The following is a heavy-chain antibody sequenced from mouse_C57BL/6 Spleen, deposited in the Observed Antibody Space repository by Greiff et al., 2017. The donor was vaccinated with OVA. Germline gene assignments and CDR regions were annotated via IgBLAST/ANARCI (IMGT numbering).Heavy chain of an antibody. V-gene: IGHV2-2*01. CDR1: GFSLTSYG. CDR3: ARKDYGSSYARDY. J-gene: IGHJ4*01. Sequence: QVQLQQSGPGLVQPSQSLSITCTVSGFSLTSYGVHWVRQSPGKGLEWLGVIWRGGSTDYNAAFISRLSISKDNSKSQVFFKMNSLQADDTAIYYCARKDYGSSYARDYWGQGTSVTVSS. D-gene: IGHD1-1*01. CDR2: IWRGGST.